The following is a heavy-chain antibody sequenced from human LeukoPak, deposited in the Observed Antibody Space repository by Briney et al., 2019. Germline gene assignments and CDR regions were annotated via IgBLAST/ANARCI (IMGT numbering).Heavy chain of an antibody. CDR1: EFTFSSYR. D-gene: IGHD6-13*01. J-gene: IGHJ4*02. CDR2: ISSGSIEI. Sequence: GGSLRLSCAASEFTFSSYRMDWVRQAPGKGLEWVASISSGSIEIYYADAVKGRFTISRDNAKNSLYLQMSSLRGEDTAVYYCARAGYSPYDYWGPGTLVTVSS. V-gene: IGHV3-21*01. CDR3: ARAGYSPYDY.